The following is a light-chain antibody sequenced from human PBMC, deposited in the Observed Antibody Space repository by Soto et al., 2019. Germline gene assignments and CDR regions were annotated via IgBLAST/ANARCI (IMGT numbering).Light chain of an antibody. CDR2: DVS. J-gene: IGKJ1*01. CDR1: QNLVYSDGNVY. Sequence: DVVMTQSPLSLPVTLGQPASLSCRSSQNLVYSDGNVYLNWFHQRPGQSPRRLIYDVSQRDSGVPDRFSGSGSGTDFTLTISRVEPEDVGVYYCMQGTHWPWTFGQGTKVEIK. V-gene: IGKV2-30*01. CDR3: MQGTHWPWT.